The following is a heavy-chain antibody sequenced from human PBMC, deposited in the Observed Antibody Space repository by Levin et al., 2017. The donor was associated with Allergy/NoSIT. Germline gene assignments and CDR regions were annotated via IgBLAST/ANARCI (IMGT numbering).Heavy chain of an antibody. J-gene: IGHJ4*02. CDR1: GFTFSNYW. D-gene: IGHD6-13*01. CDR3: ARADWVGTSSWAFFDL. CDR2: IRDNGSEK. V-gene: IGHV3-7*04. Sequence: GGSLRLSCVASGFTFSNYWMTWVRQAPGKGLEWVGKIRDNGSEKYYVESLEGRITISRDNGKNAMYLQMSSLRAEDTALYYCARADWVGTSSWAFFDLWGQGTLVTVSS.